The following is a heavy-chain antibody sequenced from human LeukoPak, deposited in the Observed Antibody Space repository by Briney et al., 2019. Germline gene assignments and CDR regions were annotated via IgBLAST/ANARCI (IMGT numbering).Heavy chain of an antibody. CDR3: AKSGYNRFDY. D-gene: IGHD5-24*01. J-gene: IGHJ4*02. CDR1: GFIFSSYG. CDR2: IRNDGSNK. V-gene: IGHV3-30*02. Sequence: GGSLRLSCAASGFIFSSYGMHWVRQAPGKGLEWVAFIRNDGSNKYYADSVKGRFTISRDNSKNTLYLQMNSLRAEDTAVYYCAKSGYNRFDYWGQGTLLTVSS.